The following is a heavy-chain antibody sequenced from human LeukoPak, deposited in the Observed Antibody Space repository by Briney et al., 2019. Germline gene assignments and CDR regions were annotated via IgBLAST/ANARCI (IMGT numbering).Heavy chain of an antibody. CDR1: GGSISSSSYY. D-gene: IGHD1-26*01. J-gene: IGHJ4*02. V-gene: IGHV4-39*01. CDR2: IYYSGST. Sequence: PSETLSLTXTVSGGSISSSSYYWGWLRQPPGKGLEWIGSIYYSGSTYYNPSLKSRVTISVDTSKNQCSLKLSSVTAADTAVYYCARRNSGTRRYDFDYWGQGTLVTVSS. CDR3: ARRNSGTRRYDFDY.